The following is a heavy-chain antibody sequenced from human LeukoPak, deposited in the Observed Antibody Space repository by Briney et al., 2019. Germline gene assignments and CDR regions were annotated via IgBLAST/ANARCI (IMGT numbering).Heavy chain of an antibody. CDR2: ISYDGSNK. V-gene: IGHV3-30*04. J-gene: IGHJ4*02. D-gene: IGHD4-17*01. Sequence: GGSLRLSCAASGFTFSSYAMSWVRQAPGKGLEWVAVISYDGSNKYYADSVKGRFTISRDNSKNTLYLQMNSLRAEDTAVYYCARDADYGDYLYYFDYWGQGTLVTVSS. CDR3: ARDADYGDYLYYFDY. CDR1: GFTFSSYA.